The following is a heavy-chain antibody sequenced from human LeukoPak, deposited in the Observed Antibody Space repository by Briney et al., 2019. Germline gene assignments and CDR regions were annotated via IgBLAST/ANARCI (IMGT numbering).Heavy chain of an antibody. D-gene: IGHD6-13*01. CDR3: ARDLSSPYAHYYYYYYMDV. J-gene: IGHJ6*03. CDR2: ISSSSSTI. Sequence: GGSLRLSCAASGFTFSSYSMNWVRQAPGKGLEWVSYISSSSSTIYYADSVKGRFTISRDNAKNSLYLQMNSLRAEDTAVYYCARDLSSPYAHYYYYYYMDVWGKGTTVTVSS. CDR1: GFTFSSYS. V-gene: IGHV3-48*01.